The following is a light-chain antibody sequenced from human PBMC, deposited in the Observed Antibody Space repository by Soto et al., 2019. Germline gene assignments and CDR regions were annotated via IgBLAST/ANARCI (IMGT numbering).Light chain of an antibody. CDR3: QQRSNWPPY. Sequence: EIVLTQSPATLSLSPGERAALSCRASQSVSSYLAWYQQKPGQAPRLLIYDASNRATGIPARFSGSGSGTDVTLTISSLQPEDFAVYYCQQRSNWPPYFGPGTKVDIK. CDR2: DAS. V-gene: IGKV3-11*01. CDR1: QSVSSY. J-gene: IGKJ3*01.